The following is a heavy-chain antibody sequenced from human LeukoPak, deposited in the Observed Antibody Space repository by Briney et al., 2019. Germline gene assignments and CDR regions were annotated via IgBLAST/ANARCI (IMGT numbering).Heavy chain of an antibody. CDR3: ARDKVVTAISASFDI. J-gene: IGHJ3*02. CDR1: GYTFTSYY. D-gene: IGHD2-21*02. Sequence: ASVKVSCKASGYTFTSYYMHWVRQAPGQGLEWMGIINPSGGSTSYAQKFQGRVTMTRDTSTSTVYMELSSLRSEDTAVYYCARDKVVTAISASFDIWGQGTMVTVSS. CDR2: INPSGGST. V-gene: IGHV1-46*01.